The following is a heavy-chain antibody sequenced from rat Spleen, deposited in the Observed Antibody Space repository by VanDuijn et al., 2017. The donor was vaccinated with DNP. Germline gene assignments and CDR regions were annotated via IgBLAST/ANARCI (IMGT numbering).Heavy chain of an antibody. CDR1: GFTFSDYN. CDR2: ISYDGNST. J-gene: IGHJ4*01. Sequence: EVQLVESGGGLVQPGRSLKLSCVASGFTFSDYNMAWVRQAPKKGLDWVATISYDGNSTYYRDSVKGRFTVSRDNAKSILYLQMESLRSEDTATYYCARGDAWGQGTSVTVSS. V-gene: IGHV5-7*01. CDR3: ARGDA.